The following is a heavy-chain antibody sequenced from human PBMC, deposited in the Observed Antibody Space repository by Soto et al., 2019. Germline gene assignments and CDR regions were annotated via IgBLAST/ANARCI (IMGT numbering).Heavy chain of an antibody. CDR3: AHLTTSSVGDS. CDR2: IYWDDDK. V-gene: IGHV2-5*02. D-gene: IGHD4-17*01. Sequence: QITLKESGPTLVQPTQPLTLTCTFSGFSLTTSGVGVGWIRQPPGNALEWLALIYWDDDKRCSPSLRSSLTITKDTSKNQVVLTMTNMHPVDTATSYCAHLTTSSVGDSWGQGTLVTVSS. J-gene: IGHJ4*02. CDR1: GFSLTTSGVG.